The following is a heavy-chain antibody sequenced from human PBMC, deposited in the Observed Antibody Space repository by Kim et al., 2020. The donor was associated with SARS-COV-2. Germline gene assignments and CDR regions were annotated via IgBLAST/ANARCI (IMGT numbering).Heavy chain of an antibody. V-gene: IGHV3-11*01. CDR2: TSRSGFTT. CDR3: AREGKLGMTVNWYFGR. J-gene: IGHJ2*01. D-gene: IGHD4-17*01. CDR1: GFTFRDYY. Sequence: GGSLRLSCAASGFTFRDYYMSWIRQAPGKGLEWVSYTSRSGFTTYYADSVKGRFTISRDNAKNSLYLQMNSLRAEDTAVYYCAREGKLGMTVNWYFGRWGRGALVT.